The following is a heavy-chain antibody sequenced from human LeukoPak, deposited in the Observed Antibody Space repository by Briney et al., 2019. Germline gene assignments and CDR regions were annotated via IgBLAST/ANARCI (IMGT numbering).Heavy chain of an antibody. Sequence: PSETLSLTCTVSGGSISSSSYYWGWIRQPPGKGLEWIGSIYYSGSTYYNPSLKSRVTISVDTSKNQFSLKLSSVTAADTAVYYCARHRKRIDYYEGYYYYMDVWGKGTTVTVSS. CDR3: ARHRKRIDYYEGYYYYMDV. V-gene: IGHV4-39*01. CDR1: GGSISSSSYY. CDR2: IYYSGST. J-gene: IGHJ6*03. D-gene: IGHD3-22*01.